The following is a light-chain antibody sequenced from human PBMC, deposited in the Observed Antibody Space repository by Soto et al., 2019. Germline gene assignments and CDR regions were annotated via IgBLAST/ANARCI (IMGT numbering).Light chain of an antibody. CDR1: SSDVGGYNY. CDR2: DVS. Sequence: QSALTQPASVSGSPGQSITISCTGTSSDVGGYNYVSWYQQHPGKAPKLIIYDVSYRPSGVSNRFSASKSGSTASLTISGLQAEDEADYYCSSYSSSTTHVVFGGGTKLTVL. J-gene: IGLJ2*01. V-gene: IGLV2-14*01. CDR3: SSYSSSTTHVV.